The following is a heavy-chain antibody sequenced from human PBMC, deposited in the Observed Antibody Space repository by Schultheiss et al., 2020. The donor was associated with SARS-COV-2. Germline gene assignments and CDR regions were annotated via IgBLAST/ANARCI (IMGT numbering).Heavy chain of an antibody. V-gene: IGHV3-23*01. J-gene: IGHJ4*02. CDR1: GFTFSSYA. D-gene: IGHD4-23*01. CDR2: ISGSGGST. CDR3: ARTLVSPSVADYFDY. Sequence: GESLKISCAASGFTFSSYAMSWVRQAPGKGLEWVSAISGSGGSTYYADSVKGRFTISRDNSKNTLYLQMNSLRAEDTAVYYCARTLVSPSVADYFDYWGRGTLVTVSS.